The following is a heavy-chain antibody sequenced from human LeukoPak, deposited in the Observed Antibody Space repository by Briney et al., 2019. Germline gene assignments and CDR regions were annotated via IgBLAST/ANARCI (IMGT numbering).Heavy chain of an antibody. Sequence: SETLSLTCGVSGGSITNTNYWTWVRQPPGKGLEWIGEVNLQGSTNYNPSLMGRVAIAVDTSENRISLQLTSVTAADTAVYYCARDGPAVIFFGYFEYWGQGTLVTVSS. CDR1: GGSITNTNY. V-gene: IGHV4-4*02. CDR2: VNLQGST. CDR3: ARDGPAVIFFGYFEY. J-gene: IGHJ4*02. D-gene: IGHD2-21*01.